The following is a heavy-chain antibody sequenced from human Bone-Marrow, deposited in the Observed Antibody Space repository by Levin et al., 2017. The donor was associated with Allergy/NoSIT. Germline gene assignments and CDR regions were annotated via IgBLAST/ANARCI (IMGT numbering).Heavy chain of an antibody. CDR2: ISWDDAK. V-gene: IGHV2-70*04. Sequence: VSGPTLVKPTQTLTLTCTFSGFSLTTNGMRVSWIRQPPGKALEWLAHISWDDAKFYSTSLKTRLTISKDTSKNQVVLTMTNMDPVDTDTYFCTRIPGYPDAFDVCGPGTMVTVSS. CDR1: GFSLTTNGMR. CDR3: TRIPGYPDAFDV. D-gene: IGHD3-9*01. J-gene: IGHJ3*01.